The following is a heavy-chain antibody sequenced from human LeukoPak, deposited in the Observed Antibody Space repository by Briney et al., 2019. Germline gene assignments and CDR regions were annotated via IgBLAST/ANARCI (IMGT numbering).Heavy chain of an antibody. Sequence: SETLSLTCTVSGDSIIGYYWSWIRQPPGKGLEWIGYIYYSGSTNYNPSLKSRVTISVDTSKNQFSLKLSSVTAADTAVYYCARQVTMVRGVTLNWFDPGAREPWSPSPQ. CDR1: GDSIIGYY. CDR3: ARQVTMVRGVTLNWFDP. D-gene: IGHD3-10*01. V-gene: IGHV4-59*08. CDR2: IYYSGST. J-gene: IGHJ5*02.